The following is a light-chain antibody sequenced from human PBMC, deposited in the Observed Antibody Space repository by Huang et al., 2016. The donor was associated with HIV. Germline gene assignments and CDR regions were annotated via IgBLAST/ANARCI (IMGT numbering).Light chain of an antibody. J-gene: IGKJ1*01. CDR3: MQGLQTPPT. CDR1: QSLLYSNGYTY. Sequence: DVVMTQSPLSLSVTLGEPASISCKSNQSLLYSNGYTYLDWYLEKTGQSPQLLNFLGSERASGGPDRFSGSGTGVDFTLTISRLEAEDVGVYYSMQGLQTPPTFGQGTKVEI. V-gene: IGKV2-28*01. CDR2: LGS.